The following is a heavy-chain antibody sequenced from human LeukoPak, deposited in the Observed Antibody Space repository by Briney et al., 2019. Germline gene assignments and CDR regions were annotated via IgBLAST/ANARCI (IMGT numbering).Heavy chain of an antibody. J-gene: IGHJ4*02. CDR2: ISYDGNNR. CDR1: GFTFSSYG. V-gene: IGHV3-30*18. Sequence: GGSLRLSCAASGFTFSSYGMHWVRQAPGKGLERVAVISYDGNNRYYADSVKGRFTISRDNSKNTLYLQMNSLRAEDTAVHFRAKDHYYYDSSGYYYCDYWGQGTLVTVSS. CDR3: AKDHYYYDSSGYYYCDY. D-gene: IGHD3-22*01.